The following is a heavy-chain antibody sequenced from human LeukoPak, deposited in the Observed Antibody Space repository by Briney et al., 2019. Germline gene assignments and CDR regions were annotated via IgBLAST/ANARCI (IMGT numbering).Heavy chain of an antibody. CDR1: GGSISSGGYY. V-gene: IGHV4-31*03. J-gene: IGHJ4*02. Sequence: SQTLSLTCTVSGGSISSGGYYWSWIRQHPGKGLEWIGYIYYSGSTYYNPSLKSRVTISVDTSKNQFSLKLSSVTAADTAVYYCARSWLEYSSSSAIWGQGTLVTVSS. CDR3: ARSWLEYSSSSAI. CDR2: IYYSGST. D-gene: IGHD6-6*01.